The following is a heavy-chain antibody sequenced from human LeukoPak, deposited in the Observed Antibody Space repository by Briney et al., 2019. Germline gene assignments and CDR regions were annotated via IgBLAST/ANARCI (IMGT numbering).Heavy chain of an antibody. CDR2: ISFAGNSE. D-gene: IGHD2-2*02. Sequence: GGSLRPSCAASGFTFSNYAMHWVRQGPGKGLEWVAIISFAGNSEFYADSVKGRFAISRDNSMNTLYLQMNSLRSEDTAMYYCAKDEVERYWSRTSCYSRFDYWGQGTLVTVSS. J-gene: IGHJ4*02. CDR1: GFTFSNYA. V-gene: IGHV3-30*18. CDR3: AKDEVERYWSRTSCYSRFDY.